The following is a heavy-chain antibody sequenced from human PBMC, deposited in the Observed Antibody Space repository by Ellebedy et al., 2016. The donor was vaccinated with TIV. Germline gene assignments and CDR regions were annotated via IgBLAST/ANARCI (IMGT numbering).Heavy chain of an antibody. CDR1: GFTFSHA. Sequence: PGGSLRLSCAASGFTFSHAWMSWVRQAPGKGLEWVSAMAEYDGRTFYADSVRGRFTISRDNSANILFLHMHSLRAEDTAIYYCTKRAENWGFFDYWGQGARVTVSS. CDR3: TKRAENWGFFDY. CDR2: MAEYDGRT. J-gene: IGHJ4*02. D-gene: IGHD7-27*01. V-gene: IGHV3-23*01.